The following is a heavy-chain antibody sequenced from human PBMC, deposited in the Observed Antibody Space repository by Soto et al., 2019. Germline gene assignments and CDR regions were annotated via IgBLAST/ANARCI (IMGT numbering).Heavy chain of an antibody. V-gene: IGHV4-30-2*01. CDR1: GGSISSGYS. CDR3: ARGYCSISSCSNWLDP. J-gene: IGHJ5*02. CDR2: IYHSGIT. D-gene: IGHD2-2*01. Sequence: QLQLQESGSGLVKPSQTLSLTCAVSGGSISSGYSWSWIRQPPGKCLEWIGYIYHSGITYYNPSLKSRVTISVDRSKNQFSLKLSSVTAADTAVYYCARGYCSISSCSNWLDPWGQGTLGIVSS.